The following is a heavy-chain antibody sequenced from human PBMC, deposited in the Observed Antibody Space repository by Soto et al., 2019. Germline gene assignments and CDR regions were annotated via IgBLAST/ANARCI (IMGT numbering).Heavy chain of an antibody. Sequence: EVQLVESGGGLVKPGGSLRLSCAASGFTFSSYSMNWVRQSPGKGLEWVSSISSSSSYIYYADSVKGRFTISRDNAKNSLYLQMNSLRAEDTAVYYCARAKLDGDYTPIFDYWGQGTLVTVSS. CDR2: ISSSSSYI. D-gene: IGHD4-17*01. CDR3: ARAKLDGDYTPIFDY. J-gene: IGHJ4*02. CDR1: GFTFSSYS. V-gene: IGHV3-21*01.